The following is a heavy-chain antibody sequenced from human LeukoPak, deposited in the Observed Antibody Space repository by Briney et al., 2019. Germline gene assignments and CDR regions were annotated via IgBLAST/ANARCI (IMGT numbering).Heavy chain of an antibody. D-gene: IGHD2-2*01. CDR3: ARATYRYYFDY. CDR2: INHSGST. J-gene: IGHJ4*02. CDR1: GDSISTYY. V-gene: IGHV4-34*01. Sequence: PSETLSLTCTVSGDSISTYYWSWIRQPPGKGLEWIGEINHSGSTNYNPSLKSRVTISVDTSKNQFSLKLSSVTAADTAVYYCARATYRYYFDYWGQGTLVTVSS.